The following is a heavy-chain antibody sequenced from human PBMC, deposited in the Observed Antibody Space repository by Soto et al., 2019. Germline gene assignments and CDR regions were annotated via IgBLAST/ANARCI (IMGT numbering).Heavy chain of an antibody. V-gene: IGHV3-23*01. CDR2: LSGSGGST. J-gene: IGHJ4*02. CDR3: AKDRGTGYCTNGVCYLGYYFDY. Sequence: GGSLRLSCAASGFTFSSYAMSWVRQAPGKGLEWVSALSGSGGSTYYADSVKGRFTISRDNSKNTLYLQMNSLRAEDTAVYYCAKDRGTGYCTNGVCYLGYYFDYWGQGTLVTVSS. CDR1: GFTFSSYA. D-gene: IGHD2-8*01.